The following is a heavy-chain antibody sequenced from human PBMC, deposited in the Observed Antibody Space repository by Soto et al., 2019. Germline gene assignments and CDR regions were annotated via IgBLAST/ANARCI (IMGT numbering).Heavy chain of an antibody. V-gene: IGHV4-59*08. CDR2: IYYSGST. CDR1: GGSISSYY. Sequence: SETLSLTCTVSGGSISSYYWSWIRQPLGKGLERIGYIYYSGSTNYNPSLKSRVTISVDTSKNQFSLKLNSMTASDSVVYYCARHNYGSGSTYFDYWGQGTLVTVSS. D-gene: IGHD3-10*01. J-gene: IGHJ4*02. CDR3: ARHNYGSGSTYFDY.